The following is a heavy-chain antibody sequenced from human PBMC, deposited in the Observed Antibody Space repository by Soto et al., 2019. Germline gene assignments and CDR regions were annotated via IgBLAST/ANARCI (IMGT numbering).Heavy chain of an antibody. Sequence: ASETLSLTCAVYGGSFSGYYWSWIRQPPGKGLEWIGEINHSGSTNYNPSLKSRVTISVDTSKNQFSLKLSSVTAADTAVYYCARGRKLWFGELLERYYYYGMDVWGQGTTVTVSS. D-gene: IGHD3-10*01. CDR1: GGSFSGYY. CDR2: INHSGST. CDR3: ARGRKLWFGELLERYYYYGMDV. V-gene: IGHV4-34*01. J-gene: IGHJ6*02.